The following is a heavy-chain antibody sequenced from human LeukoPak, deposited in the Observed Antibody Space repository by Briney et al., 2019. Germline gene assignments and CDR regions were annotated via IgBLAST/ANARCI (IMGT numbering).Heavy chain of an antibody. CDR2: ISSSSSYI. J-gene: IGHJ4*02. V-gene: IGHV3-21*01. CDR1: GFTFSSYS. Sequence: GGSLRLSCAASGFTFSSYSMNWVRQAPGKGLEWVSSISSSSSYIYYADSVKGRFTISRDNAKNSLYLQMNSLRAEDTAVYYCASELMDSSSSYIPYWGQGTLVTVSS. D-gene: IGHD6-6*01. CDR3: ASELMDSSSSYIPY.